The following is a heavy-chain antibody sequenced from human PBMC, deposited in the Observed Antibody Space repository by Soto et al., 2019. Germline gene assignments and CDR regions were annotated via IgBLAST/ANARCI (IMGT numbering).Heavy chain of an antibody. V-gene: IGHV3-15*01. Sequence: EVQVVESGGGLVRPGGSLRLSCAASGFIFSNAWMSWVRQVPGKGLEWVGRIKSKTNGGTTDYAAPVRGRFSISRDDSKNTMYLQMNSLKSEDTAVYYCTTDDPINRNWGQGTLVNVSP. J-gene: IGHJ4*02. CDR1: GFIFSNAW. CDR2: IKSKTNGGTT. CDR3: TTDDPINRN.